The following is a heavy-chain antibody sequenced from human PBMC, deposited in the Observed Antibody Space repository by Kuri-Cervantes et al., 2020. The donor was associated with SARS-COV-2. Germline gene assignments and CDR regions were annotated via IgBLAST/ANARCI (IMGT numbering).Heavy chain of an antibody. J-gene: IGHJ6*02. V-gene: IGHV4-34*01. CDR2: INHSGST. CDR1: SGSFSDYY. D-gene: IGHD6-19*01. CDR3: ARGVGAAVAGTLITIYYYYGMDV. Sequence: SQTLSLTCAVYSGSFSDYYWSWIRQPPGKGLEWIGEINHSGSTNYNPSLKSRVTISVDTSKNQFSLKLSSVTAADTAVYYCARGVGAAVAGTLITIYYYYGMDVWGQGTTVTVSS.